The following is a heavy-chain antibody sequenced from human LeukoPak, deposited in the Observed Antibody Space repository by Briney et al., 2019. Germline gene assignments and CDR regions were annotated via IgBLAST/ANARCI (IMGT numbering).Heavy chain of an antibody. V-gene: IGHV3-23*01. Sequence: GGSLRLSCAASGFTFSSYAMSWVRQAPGKGLEWVSAISGSGGSTYYADSVKGRFTISRDNSKNTLYLQMSSLRAEDTAVYYCARTPYSSGWYGPGGYWGQGTLVTVSS. CDR2: ISGSGGST. CDR3: ARTPYSSGWYGPGGY. CDR1: GFTFSSYA. D-gene: IGHD6-19*01. J-gene: IGHJ4*02.